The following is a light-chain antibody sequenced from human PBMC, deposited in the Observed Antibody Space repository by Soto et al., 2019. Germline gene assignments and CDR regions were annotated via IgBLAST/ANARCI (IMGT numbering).Light chain of an antibody. CDR3: RVWDSDNNTFYV. V-gene: IGLV3-21*02. Sequence: SYELTQPPSVSVAPGQTARISCGGNNIESKSVNWYQQKPGQAPVLVVYDDSDRPSGIPERFSGSNSGNTATLIISTAEAGDEADYYCRVWDSDNNTFYVLGAGTKV. J-gene: IGLJ1*01. CDR1: NIESKS. CDR2: DDS.